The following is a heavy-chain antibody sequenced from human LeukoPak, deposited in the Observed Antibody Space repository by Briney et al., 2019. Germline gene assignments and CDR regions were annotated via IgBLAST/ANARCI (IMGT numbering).Heavy chain of an antibody. V-gene: IGHV4-30-4*01. Sequence: SETLSLTCTVSGGFISSGSYYWSWIRQPPGKGLEWIGYIYYGGSTYYNLSLKSRITISVDTSRNQFSLRLSSVTAADTAVYYCARVSSVGELYVDPWGQGTLVTVSS. CDR3: ARVSSVGELYVDP. CDR1: GGFISSGSYY. J-gene: IGHJ5*02. D-gene: IGHD3-10*01. CDR2: IYYGGST.